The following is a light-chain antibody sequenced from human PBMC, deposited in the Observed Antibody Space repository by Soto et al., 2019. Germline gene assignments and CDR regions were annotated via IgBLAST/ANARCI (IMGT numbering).Light chain of an antibody. CDR3: QQRRGT. Sequence: EIVLTQSPATLSLSPGERATLSCRASQSVSSYLAWYQQKPGQAPRLLIYDASNRATGIPARFSGSGSGTDFTLTISSLETEDFAVYYCQQRRGTFGQGT. CDR1: QSVSSY. V-gene: IGKV3-11*01. CDR2: DAS. J-gene: IGKJ1*01.